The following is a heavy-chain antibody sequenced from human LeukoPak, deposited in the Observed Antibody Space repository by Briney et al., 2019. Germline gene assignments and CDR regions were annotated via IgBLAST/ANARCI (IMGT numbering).Heavy chain of an antibody. CDR1: GGTFSSYA. D-gene: IGHD1-26*01. Sequence: ASVKVSCKASGGTFSSYAISWVRQASGQGLEWMGGIIPIFGTANYAQKFQGRVTITTDESTSTAYMELSSLRSEDTAVYYCARGWGATGTFDYWGQGTLVTVSS. CDR3: ARGWGATGTFDY. J-gene: IGHJ4*02. CDR2: IIPIFGTA. V-gene: IGHV1-69*05.